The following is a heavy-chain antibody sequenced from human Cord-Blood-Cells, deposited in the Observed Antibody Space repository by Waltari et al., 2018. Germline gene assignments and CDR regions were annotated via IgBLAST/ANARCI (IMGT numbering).Heavy chain of an antibody. Sequence: QVQLQQWGAGLLKPSETLLLTCAVYGGCFRGYSWSLVRQPHGQRLEWIGEINHSGSTNYNPSLKSRVTISVDTSKNQFSLKLSSVTAADTAVYYCARVRTSTYSSRYHYYYMDVWGKGTTVTVSS. CDR1: GGCFRGYS. V-gene: IGHV4-34*01. CDR2: INHSGST. CDR3: ARVRTSTYSSRYHYYYMDV. D-gene: IGHD6-19*01. J-gene: IGHJ6*03.